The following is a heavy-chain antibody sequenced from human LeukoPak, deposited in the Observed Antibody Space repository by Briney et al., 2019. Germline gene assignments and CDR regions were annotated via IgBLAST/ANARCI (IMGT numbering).Heavy chain of an antibody. CDR3: ARAPTGTGGWNWFDP. V-gene: IGHV4-4*07. Sequence: SETLSLTCTDSGGSISSYYWRWIRQPAGKALELIGRIYTSGPTNYNPSLKSRVTMSVDTSKNHFSLKLSSVTAADTAVYYCARAPTGTGGWNWFDPWGQGTLVTVSS. CDR2: IYTSGPT. J-gene: IGHJ5*02. CDR1: GGSISSYY. D-gene: IGHD1-1*01.